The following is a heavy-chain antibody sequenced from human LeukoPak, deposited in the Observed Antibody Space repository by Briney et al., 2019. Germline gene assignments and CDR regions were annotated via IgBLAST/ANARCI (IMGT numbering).Heavy chain of an antibody. CDR2: INHSGST. CDR3: ARDLDPTHAMVRGNYYMDV. V-gene: IGHV4-34*01. Sequence: SETLSLTCAVYGGSFSGYYWSWIRQPPGKGLEWIGEINHSGSTNYNPSLKSRVTISVDTSKNQFSLKLSSVTAADTAVYYCARDLDPTHAMVRGNYYMDVWGKGTTVTVSS. CDR1: GGSFSGYY. J-gene: IGHJ6*03. D-gene: IGHD3-10*01.